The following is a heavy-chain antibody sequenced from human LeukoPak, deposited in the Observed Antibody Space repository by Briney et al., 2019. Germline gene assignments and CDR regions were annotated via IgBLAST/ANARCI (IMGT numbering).Heavy chain of an antibody. CDR1: GGSISSYY. D-gene: IGHD2-15*01. V-gene: IGHV4-34*01. CDR3: ARQTVGGGLLDWFDP. Sequence: SETLSLTCTVSGGSISSYYWSWIRQPPGKGLEWIGEINHSGSTNYNPSLTSRATISVDTSNNQFSVMLISLTAADTAVYYCARQTVGGGLLDWFDPWGQGTLVTVSS. CDR2: INHSGST. J-gene: IGHJ5*02.